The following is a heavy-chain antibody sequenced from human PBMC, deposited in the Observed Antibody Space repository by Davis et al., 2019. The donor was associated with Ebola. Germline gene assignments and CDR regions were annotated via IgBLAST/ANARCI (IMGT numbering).Heavy chain of an antibody. CDR1: GFTFSDYY. J-gene: IGHJ6*04. CDR2: VRGSGANT. CDR3: AKGSGENSYHHMDV. D-gene: IGHD7-27*01. V-gene: IGHV3-23*01. Sequence: GESLKISCAASGFTFSDYYMSWIRQAPGKGLDWVSTVRGSGANTYYADSVKGRFTISRDNSKDMLYLQMNSLRAEDTALYYCAKGSGENSYHHMDVWGKGTTVTVSS.